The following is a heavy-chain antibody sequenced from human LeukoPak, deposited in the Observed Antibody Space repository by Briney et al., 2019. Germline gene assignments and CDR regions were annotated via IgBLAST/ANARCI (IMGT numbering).Heavy chain of an antibody. CDR3: ASWRGEGYFDY. CDR2: IYYSGST. Sequence: PSETLSLTCTVSGGSISSYYWSWLRQPPGKGLEWLGYIYYSGSTNYNPSLKSRVTISVDTSKNQFSLKLSSVTAADTAVYYCASWRGEGYFDYWGQGTLVTVSS. D-gene: IGHD3-10*01. J-gene: IGHJ4*02. V-gene: IGHV4-59*08. CDR1: GGSISSYY.